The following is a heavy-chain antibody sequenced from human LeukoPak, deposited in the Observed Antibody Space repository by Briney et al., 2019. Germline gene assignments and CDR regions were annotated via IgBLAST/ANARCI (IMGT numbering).Heavy chain of an antibody. CDR1: GFTFSSYE. D-gene: IGHD5-12*01. J-gene: IGHJ4*02. CDR2: ISSSDSTI. V-gene: IGHV3-48*03. CDR3: ARGGRDGYDFGH. Sequence: GGSLRLSCAACGFTFSSYEMNWVRQAPGKGLEWVSYISSSDSTIYSADSVNGRFANSRVNAKNSLYLQMNNLRAEDTAVYYCARGGRDGYDFGHWGQGTLVTVSS.